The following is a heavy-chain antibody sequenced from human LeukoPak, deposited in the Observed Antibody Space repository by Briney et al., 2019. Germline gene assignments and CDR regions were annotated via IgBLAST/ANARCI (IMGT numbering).Heavy chain of an antibody. V-gene: IGHV3-48*04. CDR3: ARDTYGAVAGHPFDY. D-gene: IGHD6-19*01. Sequence: ETGGSLRLSCAASGFTFSSYSMNWVRQAPGKGLEWVSYISSSGSTIYYADSVKGRFTISRDNAKNSLYLQMNSLRAEDTAVYYCARDTYGAVAGHPFDYWGQGTLVTVSS. CDR2: ISSSGSTI. J-gene: IGHJ4*02. CDR1: GFTFSSYS.